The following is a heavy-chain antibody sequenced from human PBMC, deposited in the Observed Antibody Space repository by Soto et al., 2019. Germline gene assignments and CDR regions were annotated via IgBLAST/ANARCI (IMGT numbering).Heavy chain of an antibody. D-gene: IGHD6-19*01. Sequence: EVQVLESGGGLVQPGESLRLSCAASGFTFSDFAMSWVRQAPGKGLEWVSSISGSGGTIYYADSVKGRFTISRDNSKNTLYLQMETLRAADTALCYGVKFMGSGWYFHSWGQGTLVTVSS. CDR1: GFTFSDFA. J-gene: IGHJ4*02. CDR3: VKFMGSGWYFHS. V-gene: IGHV3-23*01. CDR2: ISGSGGTI.